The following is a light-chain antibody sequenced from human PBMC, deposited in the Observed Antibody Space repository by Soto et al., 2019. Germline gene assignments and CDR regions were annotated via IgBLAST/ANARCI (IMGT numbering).Light chain of an antibody. J-gene: IGLJ2*01. Sequence: QPVLTQPPSTSGTPGQRVTISCSGSNSNIGGNTVNWYQQLPGTAPKLLIYNNNQRPSGVPDRFSGSKSGTSASLAITGLRSDDEADYYCATWDDDLYIPIIGGGTKLTVL. V-gene: IGLV1-44*01. CDR1: NSNIGGNT. CDR2: NNN. CDR3: ATWDDDLYIPI.